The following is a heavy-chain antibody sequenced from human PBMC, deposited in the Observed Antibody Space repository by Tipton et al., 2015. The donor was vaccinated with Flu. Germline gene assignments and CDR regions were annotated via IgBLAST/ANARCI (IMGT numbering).Heavy chain of an antibody. V-gene: IGHV3-9*01. CDR2: ISWNSGSI. Sequence: SLRLSCAASGFTFDDYAMHWVRQAPGKGLEWVSGISWNSGSIGYADSVKGRFTISRDNAKNSLYLQMNSLRAEDTALYYCAKDIAAAGGYYFDYWGQGTLVTVSS. D-gene: IGHD6-13*01. J-gene: IGHJ4*02. CDR3: AKDIAAAGGYYFDY. CDR1: GFTFDDYA.